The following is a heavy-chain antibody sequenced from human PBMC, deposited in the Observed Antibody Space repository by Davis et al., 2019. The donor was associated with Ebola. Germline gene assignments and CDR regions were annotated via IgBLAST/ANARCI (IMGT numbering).Heavy chain of an antibody. D-gene: IGHD2-15*01. CDR3: ATERGY. V-gene: IGHV1-46*01. CDR2: INPSGGST. CDR1: GYTFTSYY. Sequence: AASVKVSCKASGYTFTSYYMHWVRQAPGQGLEWVGIINPSGGSTSYAQKLQGRVTMTTDTSTTTGYMELTSLKSDDTAVYYCATERGYWGQGTLVTISS. J-gene: IGHJ4*02.